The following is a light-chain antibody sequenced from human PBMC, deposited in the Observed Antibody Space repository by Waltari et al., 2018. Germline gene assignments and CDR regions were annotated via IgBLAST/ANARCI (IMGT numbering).Light chain of an antibody. CDR1: QDITNY. J-gene: IGKJ4*01. V-gene: IGKV1-33*01. CDR3: QQYDNLPLT. CDR2: DAS. Sequence: DIQMTQSPSSLSASVGDRVTITCQASQDITNYLNWYQQKPGKAPKPLIYDASNLGTGVPSRCSGSGSGTDFTFTISSLQPEDIATYYCQQYDNLPLTFGGGTKVEIK.